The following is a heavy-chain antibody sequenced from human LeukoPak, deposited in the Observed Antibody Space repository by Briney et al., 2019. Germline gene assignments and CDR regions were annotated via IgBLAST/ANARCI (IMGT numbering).Heavy chain of an antibody. D-gene: IGHD3-22*01. Sequence: PSETLSLTCTVSGGSISSGDYYWSWIRQPPGKGLEWIGYIYYSGSTYYNPSVKSRVTISADTSKNQFSLKLSSVTAADTAVYYCARSDSSGYQIDYWGQGTLVTVSS. CDR2: IYYSGST. CDR3: ARSDSSGYQIDY. V-gene: IGHV4-30-4*01. J-gene: IGHJ4*02. CDR1: GGSISSGDYY.